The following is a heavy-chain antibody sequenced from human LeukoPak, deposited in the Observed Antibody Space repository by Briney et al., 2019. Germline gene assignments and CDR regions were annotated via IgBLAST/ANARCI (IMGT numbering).Heavy chain of an antibody. D-gene: IGHD3-9*01. Sequence: ASVKVSCKASGYTFTGYYMHWVRQAPGQGLEWMGWINPNSGGTNYAQKLQGRVTMTTDTSTSTAYMELRSLRSDDTAVYYCARVGATYYDILTGYYKGGFDYWGQGTLVTVSS. CDR1: GYTFTGYY. V-gene: IGHV1-2*02. J-gene: IGHJ4*02. CDR3: ARVGATYYDILTGYYKGGFDY. CDR2: INPNSGGT.